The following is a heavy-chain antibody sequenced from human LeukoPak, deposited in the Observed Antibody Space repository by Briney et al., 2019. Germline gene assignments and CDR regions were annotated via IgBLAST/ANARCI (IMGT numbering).Heavy chain of an antibody. J-gene: IGHJ5*02. CDR1: GYTFTSYY. CDR3: AREVRVDILTGYYNWFDP. D-gene: IGHD3-9*01. CDR2: INPSGGST. V-gene: IGHV1-46*01. Sequence: ASVKVSCKASGYTFTSYYMHWVRQAPGQGLEWMGIINPSGGSTSYAQKFQGRVTMTRDTSTSTVYMELSSLGSEDTAVYYCAREVRVDILTGYYNWFDPWGQGTLVTVSS.